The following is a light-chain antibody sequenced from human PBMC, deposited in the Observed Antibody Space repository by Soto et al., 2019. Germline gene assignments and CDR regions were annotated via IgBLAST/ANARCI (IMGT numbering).Light chain of an antibody. CDR2: EGS. CDR1: ISDVGSYNL. CDR3: CSYAGSSTLV. V-gene: IGLV2-23*01. J-gene: IGLJ2*01. Sequence: QSALTQPASVSGSPGQSITISCTGTISDVGSYNLVSWYQQHPGKAPKLMIYEGSKRPSGVSNRFSGSKSGNTASLTISGLQAEDEADYYCCSYAGSSTLVFGGGTTLTV.